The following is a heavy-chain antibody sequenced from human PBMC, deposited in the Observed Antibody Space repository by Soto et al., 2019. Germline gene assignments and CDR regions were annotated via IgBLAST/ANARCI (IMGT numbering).Heavy chain of an antibody. V-gene: IGHV1-69*01. CDR1: GGTFSSYA. D-gene: IGHD1-26*01. CDR3: ARAPVGDGSYYYYYGMDV. J-gene: IGHJ6*02. Sequence: QVQLVQSGAEVKKPGSSVKVSCKASGGTFSSYAISWVRQAPGQGLEWMGGIIPIFGTANYAQKFQGRVTITADESTSAAYMELSSLRSEDTAVYYCARAPVGDGSYYYYYGMDVWGQGTTVTVSS. CDR2: IIPIFGTA.